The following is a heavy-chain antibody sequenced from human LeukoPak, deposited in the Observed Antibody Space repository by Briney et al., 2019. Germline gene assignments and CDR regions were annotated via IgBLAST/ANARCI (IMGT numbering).Heavy chain of an antibody. CDR1: GGSFSGYY. CDR3: ARDSSSWSRLWSSGFDY. V-gene: IGHV4-34*01. Sequence: SETLSLTCAVYGGSFSGYYWSWIRQPPGKGLEWIGEINHSGSTNYNPSLKSRVTISVDTSKNQFSLKLSSVTAADTAVYYCARDSSSWSRLWSSGFDYWGQGTLVTVSS. D-gene: IGHD6-13*01. CDR2: INHSGST. J-gene: IGHJ4*02.